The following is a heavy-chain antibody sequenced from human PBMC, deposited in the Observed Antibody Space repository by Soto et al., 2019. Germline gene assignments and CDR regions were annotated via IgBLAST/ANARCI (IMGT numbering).Heavy chain of an antibody. CDR1: GFTFDDYT. CDR3: AKASMGQRSAYPTYHWFDT. J-gene: IGHJ5*02. CDR2: ITWDGGRT. V-gene: IGHV3-43*01. Sequence: LRLSCAASGFTFDDYTMYWVRQGPGKGLEWVSLITWDGGRTSYADSVKGRFTISRDNNKDSLYLQMNSLKTEDTALYYCAKASMGQRSAYPTYHWFDTWGQGTLVTVSS. D-gene: IGHD3-3*01.